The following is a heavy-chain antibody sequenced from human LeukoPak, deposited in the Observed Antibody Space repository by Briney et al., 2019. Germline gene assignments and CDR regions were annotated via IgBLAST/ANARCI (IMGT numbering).Heavy chain of an antibody. V-gene: IGHV1-8*01. D-gene: IGHD1-20*01. CDR3: ARGRYPTSYYYYYYGMDV. CDR2: MNPNSGNT. CDR1: GYTFTSYD. J-gene: IGHJ6*02. Sequence: ASVKVSCKASGYTFTSYDINWVRQATGQGLEWMGWMNPNSGNTGYAQKFQGRVTMTRSTSISTAYMELSSLRSEDTAVYYCARGRYPTSYYYYYYGMDVWGQGTTVTVSS.